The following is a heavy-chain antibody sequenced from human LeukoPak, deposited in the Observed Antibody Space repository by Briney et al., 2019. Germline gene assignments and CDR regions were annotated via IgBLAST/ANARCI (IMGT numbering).Heavy chain of an antibody. D-gene: IGHD3-22*01. J-gene: IGHJ2*01. CDR3: ERSRYYDSSGYRTWYFDL. CDR1: GGSISGSSYY. V-gene: IGHV4-39*01. Sequence: SETLSLTCTVSGGSISGSSYYCGWLRQPPGKGLEWIGSVYYSGTTYYNPSLKSRVTISVDTSKIQFSLKLSSVTAADTAVYYCERSRYYDSSGYRTWYFDLWGRGTLVTVSS. CDR2: VYYSGTT.